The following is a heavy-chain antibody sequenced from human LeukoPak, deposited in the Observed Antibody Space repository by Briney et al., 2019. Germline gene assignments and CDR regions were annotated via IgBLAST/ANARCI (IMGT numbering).Heavy chain of an antibody. J-gene: IGHJ4*02. Sequence: ASVKVSCKASGYTFTSYAMHWVRQAPGQRLEWMGWINAGNGNTKYSQEFQGRVTITRDTSASTAYMELSSLRSEDMAVYYCARAEYYDSIGYYYYDYWGQGTLVTVSS. CDR3: ARAEYYDSIGYYYYDY. CDR1: GYTFTSYA. D-gene: IGHD3-22*01. CDR2: INAGNGNT. V-gene: IGHV1-3*03.